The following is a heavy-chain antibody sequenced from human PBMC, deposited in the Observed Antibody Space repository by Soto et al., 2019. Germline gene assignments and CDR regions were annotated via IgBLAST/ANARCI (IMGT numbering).Heavy chain of an antibody. V-gene: IGHV3-23*01. D-gene: IGHD2-2*01. CDR2: ISGSGGST. CDR1: GFTFSSYA. J-gene: IGHJ6*02. Sequence: GGSLRLSCAASGFTFSSYAMSWVRQAPGKGLEWVSAISGSGGSTYYADSVKGRFTISRANSKNTLYLQMNSLRAEDTAVYYCAKWGYCSSTSCYFYYYGMDVWGQGTTVTVSS. CDR3: AKWGYCSSTSCYFYYYGMDV.